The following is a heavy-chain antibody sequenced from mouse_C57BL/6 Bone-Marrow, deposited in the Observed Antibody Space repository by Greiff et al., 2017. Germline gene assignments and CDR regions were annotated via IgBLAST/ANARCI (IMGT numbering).Heavy chain of an antibody. J-gene: IGHJ1*03. CDR2: IYPGGGYT. CDR1: GYTFTNYW. D-gene: IGHD1-1*01. CDR3: ARSGNWYFDV. Sequence: VQLQQSGAELVRPGTSVKMSCKASGYTFTNYWIGWAKQRPGHGLEWIGDIYPGGGYTNYNEKFKGKATLTAEKSSSAAYMQFSSLTSEDSAIYYCARSGNWYFDVWGTGTTVTVSS. V-gene: IGHV1-63*01.